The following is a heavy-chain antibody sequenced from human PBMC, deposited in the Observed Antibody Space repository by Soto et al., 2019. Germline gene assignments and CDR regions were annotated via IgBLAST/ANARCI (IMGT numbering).Heavy chain of an antibody. V-gene: IGHV4-34*01. CDR3: ARGFPLNMVRGVKGRERFDY. CDR2: IDHSGST. D-gene: IGHD3-10*01. J-gene: IGHJ4*02. CDR1: GGSFSGYY. Sequence: SETLSITCAVYGGSFSGYYWSWIRQPPGKGLEWIGEIDHSGSTNYNPSLKSRVTISVDTSKSQFSLKLSSVTAADTAVYYCARGFPLNMVRGVKGRERFDYWGQGTLVTVSS.